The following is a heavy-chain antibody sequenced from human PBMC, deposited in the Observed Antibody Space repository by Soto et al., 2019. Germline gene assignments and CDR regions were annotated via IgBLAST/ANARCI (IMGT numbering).Heavy chain of an antibody. V-gene: IGHV4-59*01. Sequence: SETLSLTCTVSGCSISSYYWSWIRQPPGKGLEWIGYIYYSGSTNYNPSLKSRVTISVDTSKNQFSPKLSSVTAADTAVYYCARDSYDFWSGEYRYYYYMDVWGKGTTVTVSS. CDR1: GCSISSYY. J-gene: IGHJ6*03. CDR2: IYYSGST. CDR3: ARDSYDFWSGEYRYYYYMDV. D-gene: IGHD3-3*01.